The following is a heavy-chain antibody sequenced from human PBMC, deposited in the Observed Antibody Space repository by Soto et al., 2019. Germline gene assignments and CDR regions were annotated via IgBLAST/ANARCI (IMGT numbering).Heavy chain of an antibody. V-gene: IGHV3-30-3*01. CDR1: GFTFSSYA. CDR3: ARSISGPPPSDWYSDL. D-gene: IGHD6-19*01. CDR2: ISYDGSNK. Sequence: QVQLVESGGGVVQPGRSLRLSCAASGFTFSSYAMHWVRQAPGKGLEWVAVISYDGSNKYYADSVKGRFTISRDNSKNTLYLQMNSLRAEDTAVYYCARSISGPPPSDWYSDLWGRGTLVTVSS. J-gene: IGHJ2*01.